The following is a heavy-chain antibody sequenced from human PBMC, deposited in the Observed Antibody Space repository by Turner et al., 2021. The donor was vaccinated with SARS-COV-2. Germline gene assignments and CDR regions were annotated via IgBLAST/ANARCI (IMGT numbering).Heavy chain of an antibody. V-gene: IGHV1-69*04. CDR2: IIPILGTA. J-gene: IGHJ5*02. CDR3: ATLYQGIAAAGISWFDP. CDR1: GGTFSRYA. D-gene: IGHD6-13*01. Sequence: QLEGVQCRAGGKKSQSTVKVSCKASGGTFSRYAIGWVRQAPGQGLEWMGRIIPILGTAKYAQKFQGRVTITAEKSTSTAYMELRSLRSEDTAVYYCATLYQGIAAAGISWFDPWGQGTLVTVSS.